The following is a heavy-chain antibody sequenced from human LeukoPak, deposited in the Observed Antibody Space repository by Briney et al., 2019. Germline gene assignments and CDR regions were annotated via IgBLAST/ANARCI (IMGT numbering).Heavy chain of an antibody. J-gene: IGHJ4*02. CDR3: VGDQVDDTGYLR. V-gene: IGHV3-64D*06. Sequence: PGGSLRLSCSASGFILSTYTMYWVRQAPGKGLEYVSVINGDGRTTYYIDSVKGRFTISRDNSKNTLYLQMSSLRADDTAVYYCVGDQVDDTGYLRWGQGTRVTVSA. D-gene: IGHD5-12*01. CDR1: GFILSTYT. CDR2: INGDGRTT.